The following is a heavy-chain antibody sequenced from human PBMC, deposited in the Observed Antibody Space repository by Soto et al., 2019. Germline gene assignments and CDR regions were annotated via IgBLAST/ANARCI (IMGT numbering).Heavy chain of an antibody. CDR2: IYWDGGE. D-gene: IGHD6-19*01. Sequence: QITLKESGPALVKPTQTLTLTCSFSGFSLSASGAGVGWIRQPPGKALEWLALIYWDGGERYSPSLKSRLTVTKDTSINHVVLTLNNVDPVDTGTYYCAHGTYGGSGYYWDSWGQGTLVTVSS. CDR1: GFSLSASGAG. V-gene: IGHV2-5*02. CDR3: AHGTYGGSGYYWDS. J-gene: IGHJ4*02.